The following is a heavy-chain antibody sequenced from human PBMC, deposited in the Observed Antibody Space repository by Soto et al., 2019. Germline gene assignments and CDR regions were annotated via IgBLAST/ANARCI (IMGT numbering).Heavy chain of an antibody. CDR3: ARVDDS. CDR2: INHRGST. J-gene: IGHJ4*02. V-gene: IGHV4-34*01. Sequence: QVQLQQWGAGLLKPSETLSLTCAVYGGSFSGYYWSWIRQPPGKGLEWIGEINHRGSTKYNPSLESRVTISVDTSKNQFTLKVSSVTAADTAVYYCARVDDSWGQGTLVTVSS. CDR1: GGSFSGYY.